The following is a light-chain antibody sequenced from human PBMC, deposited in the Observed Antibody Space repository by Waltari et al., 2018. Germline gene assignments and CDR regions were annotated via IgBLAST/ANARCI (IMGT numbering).Light chain of an antibody. CDR2: DAF. V-gene: IGKV3-15*01. CDR3: QQYDNWPLT. J-gene: IGKJ4*01. Sequence: EIVMTQSPATLSVSPGERATLSCRASQSVSNRLAWYQRIPGQAPRLLIYDAFARATGVPGRFSGSGSWTEFTLTISSLQSEDFAVYSCQQYDNWPLTFGGGTKVDI. CDR1: QSVSNR.